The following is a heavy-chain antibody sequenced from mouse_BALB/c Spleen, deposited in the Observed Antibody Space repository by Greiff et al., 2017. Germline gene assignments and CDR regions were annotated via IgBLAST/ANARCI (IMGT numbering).Heavy chain of an antibody. V-gene: IGHV14-3*02. CDR2: IDPANGNT. CDR3: AREWLRQGYWYFDV. J-gene: IGHJ1*01. CDR1: GFNIKDTY. D-gene: IGHD2-2*01. Sequence: EVQLQQSGAELVKPGASVKLSCTASGFNIKDTYMHWVKQRPEQGLEWIGRIDPANGNTKYDPKFQGKATITADTSSNTAYLQLSSLTSEDTAVYYCAREWLRQGYWYFDVWGAGTTVTVSS.